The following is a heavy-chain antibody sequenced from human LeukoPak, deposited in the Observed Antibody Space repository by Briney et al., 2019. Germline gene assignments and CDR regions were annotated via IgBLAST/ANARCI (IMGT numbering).Heavy chain of an antibody. CDR2: INHSGST. V-gene: IGHV4-34*01. D-gene: IGHD5-18*01. CDR3: ARVVRGYSYGYLYYFYY. Sequence: PSETLSLTCAVYGGSFSGYYWSWIRQPPGKGQEWIGEINHSGSTNYNPSLKSRVTISVDTSKNQFSLKLSSVTAADTAVYYCARVVRGYSYGYLYYFYYWGQGTLVTVSS. CDR1: GGSFSGYY. J-gene: IGHJ4*02.